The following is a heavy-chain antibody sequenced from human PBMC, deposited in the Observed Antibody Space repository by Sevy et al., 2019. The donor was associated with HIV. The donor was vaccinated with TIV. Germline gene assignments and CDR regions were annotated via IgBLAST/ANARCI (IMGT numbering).Heavy chain of an antibody. Sequence: GESLKISCAASGFTFGNYAMTWVRQAAGKGLEWVSSISGTGGTKYYADSVKGRFTISRDNSKNTLYIQMNSLRAEDTAVYYCAKDRIEGARKLDYWGQGTLVTVSS. V-gene: IGHV3-23*01. J-gene: IGHJ4*02. CDR3: AKDRIEGARKLDY. CDR1: GFTFGNYA. CDR2: ISGTGGTK. D-gene: IGHD1-26*01.